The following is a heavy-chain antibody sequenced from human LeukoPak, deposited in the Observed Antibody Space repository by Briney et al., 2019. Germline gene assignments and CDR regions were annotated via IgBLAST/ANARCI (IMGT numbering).Heavy chain of an antibody. D-gene: IGHD2-21*02. Sequence: PSETLSLTCTVSGGSISNYYWSWVRQPPGKGLEWIGHIYYSGTTNYSPSLKSRVTISVDTSKNQFSLKLNSVTAADTAVYYCARDQDCGGDCYTSAEYFQHWGQGTLVTVSS. CDR3: ARDQDCGGDCYTSAEYFQH. V-gene: IGHV4-59*13. CDR1: GGSISNYY. CDR2: IYYSGTT. J-gene: IGHJ1*01.